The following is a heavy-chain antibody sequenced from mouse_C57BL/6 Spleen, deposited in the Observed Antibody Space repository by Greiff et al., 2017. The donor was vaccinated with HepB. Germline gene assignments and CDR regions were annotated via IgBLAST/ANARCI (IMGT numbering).Heavy chain of an antibody. J-gene: IGHJ1*03. V-gene: IGHV1-54*01. CDR2: INPGSGGT. Sequence: QVQLQQSGAELVRPGTSVKVSCKASGYAFTNYLIEWVKQRPGQGLEWIGVINPGSGGTNYNEKFKGKATLTADKSSSTAYMQLSSRTSEDAAVYCWARADGSSYSGDCDVWGTGTTGTVAS. CDR3: ARADGSSYSGDCDV. D-gene: IGHD1-1*01. CDR1: GYAFTNYL.